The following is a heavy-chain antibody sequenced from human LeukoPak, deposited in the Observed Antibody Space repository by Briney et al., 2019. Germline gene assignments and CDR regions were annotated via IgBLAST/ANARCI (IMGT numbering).Heavy chain of an antibody. D-gene: IGHD4-17*01. V-gene: IGHV4-34*01. CDR1: GGSFSSYY. J-gene: IGHJ6*03. CDR3: ARGGTYGADRSPRGKYYYYMDV. CDR2: INHSGST. Sequence: SETLSLTCAVYGGSFSSYYWSWIRQPPGKGLEWIGEINHSGSTNYNPSLKSRVTISVDTSKNQFSLKLSSVTAADTAVYYCARGGTYGADRSPRGKYYYYMDVWGKGTTVTISS.